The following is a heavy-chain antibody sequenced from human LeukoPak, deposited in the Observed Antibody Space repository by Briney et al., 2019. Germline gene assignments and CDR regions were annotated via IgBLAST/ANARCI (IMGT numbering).Heavy chain of an antibody. CDR3: ARSSKPHYYDSSGPEGDAFDI. CDR1: GYTFTSYG. D-gene: IGHD3-22*01. CDR2: ISAYNGNT. Sequence: GASVKVSCKASGYTFTSYGISWVRQAPGQGLEWMGWISAYNGNTNYAQKLQGRVTMTTDTSTSTAYMELRSLRSDDTAVYYCARSSKPHYYDSSGPEGDAFDIWGQGTMVTVS. J-gene: IGHJ3*02. V-gene: IGHV1-18*01.